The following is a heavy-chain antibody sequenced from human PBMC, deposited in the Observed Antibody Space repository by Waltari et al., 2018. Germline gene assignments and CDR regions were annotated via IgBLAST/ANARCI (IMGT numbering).Heavy chain of an antibody. CDR1: GFTFSSYA. CDR2: ISGSGGST. CDR3: AKDYDDSSGYYSGNDAFDI. D-gene: IGHD3-22*01. V-gene: IGHV3-23*01. J-gene: IGHJ3*02. Sequence: EVQLLESGGGLVQPGGSLRLSCAASGFTFSSYAMSWVRQAPGKGLEWVSAISGSGGSTYYADSVKGRVTISRDNAKNTLYLQMNSLRAEDTAVYYCAKDYDDSSGYYSGNDAFDIWGQGTMVTVSS.